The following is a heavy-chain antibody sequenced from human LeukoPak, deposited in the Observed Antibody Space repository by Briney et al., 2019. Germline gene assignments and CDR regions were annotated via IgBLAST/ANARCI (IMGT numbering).Heavy chain of an antibody. CDR1: GFTFSNYW. V-gene: IGHV3-7*03. CDR2: IKQDGSAK. Sequence: PGGSQRLSCAASGFTFSNYWMTWVRQAPGKGLEWVANIKQDGSAKDYVDSVKGRLTISRDNTKNSLYLQMNSLRAEDTAVYCCARVRGGYYSDYWGQGTLVTVSS. J-gene: IGHJ4*02. CDR3: ARVRGGYYSDY. D-gene: IGHD3-16*01.